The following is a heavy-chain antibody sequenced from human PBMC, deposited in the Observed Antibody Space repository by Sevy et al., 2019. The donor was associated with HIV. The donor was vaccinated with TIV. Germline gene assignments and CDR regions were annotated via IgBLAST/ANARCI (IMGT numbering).Heavy chain of an antibody. CDR2: IKSKKDGGAT. CDR1: GFPFNKEW. Sequence: GGSLRLSCSASGFPFNKEWMSWVRQAPGKGLEWVGSIKSKKDGGATDYAAPANGRFTISRDDSKNTLYLQMNSLKIEDTGFYYCSSEGERYWGLGTLVTVSS. V-gene: IGHV3-15*01. J-gene: IGHJ4*02. D-gene: IGHD3-16*01. CDR3: SSEGERY.